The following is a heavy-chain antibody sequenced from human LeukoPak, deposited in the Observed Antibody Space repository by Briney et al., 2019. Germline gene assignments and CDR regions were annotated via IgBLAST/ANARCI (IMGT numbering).Heavy chain of an antibody. CDR1: GFTVSSNY. Sequence: PGGSLRLSCAASGFTVSSNYMSWVRQAPGKGLEWVSAISGSGGSTYYADSVKGRFTISRDNSKNTLYLQMNSLRAEDTAVYYCAKAGRWLQSLNWYFDYWGQGTLVTVSS. CDR3: AKAGRWLQSLNWYFDY. J-gene: IGHJ4*02. CDR2: ISGSGGST. D-gene: IGHD5-24*01. V-gene: IGHV3-23*01.